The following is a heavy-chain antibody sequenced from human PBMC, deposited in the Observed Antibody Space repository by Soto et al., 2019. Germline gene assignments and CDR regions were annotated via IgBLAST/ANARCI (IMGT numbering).Heavy chain of an antibody. CDR3: VRVGWRYSYGNGLDD. D-gene: IGHD5-18*01. CDR1: GFAFSAYS. J-gene: IGHJ6*02. Sequence: QVYLVESGGGVVQPGGSLRLSCEASGFAFSAYSMHWVRQAPGKGLEWVAVIQHNGNDKNYGDSVRGRFTISRDNYKNILYLQMNGLTPEDTALYYCVRVGWRYSYGNGLDDWGQGTTVSVSS. CDR2: IQHNGNDK. V-gene: IGHV3-30-3*01.